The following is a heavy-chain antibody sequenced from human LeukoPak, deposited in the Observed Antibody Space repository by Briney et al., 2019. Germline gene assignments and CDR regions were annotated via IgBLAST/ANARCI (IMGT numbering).Heavy chain of an antibody. D-gene: IGHD1-26*01. CDR1: GGSISSSSYY. J-gene: IGHJ5*02. Sequence: SETLSLTCTVSGGSISSSSYYWGWIRQPPGKGLEWIGSIYYSGSTYYNPSLKSRVTISVDTSKNQFSLKLSSVTAADTAVYYCARRYSGSYWVHNWFDPWGQGTLVTVSS. V-gene: IGHV4-39*07. CDR3: ARRYSGSYWVHNWFDP. CDR2: IYYSGST.